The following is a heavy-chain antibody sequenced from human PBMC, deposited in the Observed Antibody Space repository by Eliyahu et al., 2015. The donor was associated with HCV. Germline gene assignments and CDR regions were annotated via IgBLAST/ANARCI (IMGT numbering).Heavy chain of an antibody. CDR1: GYTFTGYY. V-gene: IGHV1-2*02. CDR3: ARDGGVGRRVQKLGIGY. Sequence: QVQLVQSGAEVKKPGASVKVSCKASGYTFTGYYMHWVRQAPGQGLEWMGWVNPNSGGTNYAQKFQGRVTMTRDTSISTAYMELSRLRSDDTAVYYCARDGGVGRRVQKLGIGYWGQGTLVTVSS. CDR2: VNPNSGGT. J-gene: IGHJ4*02. D-gene: IGHD7-27*01.